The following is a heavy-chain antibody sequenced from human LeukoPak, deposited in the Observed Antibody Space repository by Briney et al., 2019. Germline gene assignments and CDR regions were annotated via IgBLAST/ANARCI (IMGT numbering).Heavy chain of an antibody. CDR1: GGSFSGYY. J-gene: IGHJ4*02. CDR2: INHSGST. CDR3: AREGWVSVALDY. V-gene: IGHV4-34*01. D-gene: IGHD5/OR15-5a*01. Sequence: SETLSLTCAVYGGSFSGYYWSWIRQPPGKGLEWIGEINHSGSTNYNPSLKSRVTISVDTSKNQFSLKLSSVTAEDTAVYYCAREGWVSVALDYWGQGTLVTVSS.